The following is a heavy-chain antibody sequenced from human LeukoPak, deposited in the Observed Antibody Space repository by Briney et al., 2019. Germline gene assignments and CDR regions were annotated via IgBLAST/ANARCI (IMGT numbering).Heavy chain of an antibody. Sequence: GGSLRLSCAASGFPLSSYGISWVRQAPGKGLEWVSYISSSGSAIYYVDSVKGRFTVSRDNAKNSLFLQMNSPRAEDTAVYYCVRVKGSYFDYWGQGALVTVSS. J-gene: IGHJ4*02. D-gene: IGHD2-15*01. CDR1: GFPLSSYG. CDR2: ISSSGSAI. CDR3: VRVKGSYFDY. V-gene: IGHV3-48*01.